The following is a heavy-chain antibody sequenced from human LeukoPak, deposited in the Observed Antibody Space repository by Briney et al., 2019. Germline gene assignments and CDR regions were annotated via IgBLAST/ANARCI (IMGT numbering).Heavy chain of an antibody. D-gene: IGHD4-11*01. CDR1: GFTFSSYW. Sequence: PGGSLRLSCAASGFTFSSYWMHWVRQAPGTGLDWVSRIYIDGSSTNYADAVKGRFTISRDNAKNTLYLQMNSLRAEDTAIYYCAAVLSGAYRSFDYWGQGILVTVSS. V-gene: IGHV3-74*01. J-gene: IGHJ4*02. CDR2: IYIDGSST. CDR3: AAVLSGAYRSFDY.